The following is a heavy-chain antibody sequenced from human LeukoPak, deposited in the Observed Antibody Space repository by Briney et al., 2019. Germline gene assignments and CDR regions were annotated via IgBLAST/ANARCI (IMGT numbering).Heavy chain of an antibody. CDR1: GGSVSSGCYY. J-gene: IGHJ4*02. D-gene: IGHD3-22*01. V-gene: IGHV4-61*01. Sequence: SETLSLTCTVSGGSVSSGCYYWSWIRQPPGKGLEWIGYIYYSGSTNYNASLKSRVTMSLDTSKTQYSLKLSSVTAADTAVNYYARVTYGSSGYSKFDYWGQGTLVTVSS. CDR3: ARVTYGSSGYSKFDY. CDR2: IYYSGST.